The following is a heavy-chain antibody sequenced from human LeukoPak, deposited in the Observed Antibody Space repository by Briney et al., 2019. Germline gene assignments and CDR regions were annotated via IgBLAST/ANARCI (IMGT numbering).Heavy chain of an antibody. Sequence: GGSLRLSCAASGFTFSTYWMSWVRQAPGKGLEWVANIKQDGSEKYYVDSVKGRFTISRDNAKNSLYLQMNSLRAEDTAVYYCARDSFAALTLGATSDYWEQGTLVIVSS. D-gene: IGHD2-15*01. CDR1: GFTFSTYW. CDR3: ARDSFAALTLGATSDY. CDR2: IKQDGSEK. V-gene: IGHV3-7*01. J-gene: IGHJ4*02.